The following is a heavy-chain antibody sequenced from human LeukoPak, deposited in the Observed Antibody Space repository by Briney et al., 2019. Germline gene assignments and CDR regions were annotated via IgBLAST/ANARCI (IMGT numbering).Heavy chain of an antibody. CDR3: ARGYSSSYRIDD. Sequence: GGSLRLSCAASGFTFSIYWMHWVRQGPGKGLVWVSRINTDGSSTTYADSVKGRFTISRDNAKNTLYLQMNSLSAEDTAVYYCARGYSSSYRIDDWGQGTLVTVSS. V-gene: IGHV3-74*01. CDR1: GFTFSIYW. J-gene: IGHJ4*02. D-gene: IGHD6-6*01. CDR2: INTDGSST.